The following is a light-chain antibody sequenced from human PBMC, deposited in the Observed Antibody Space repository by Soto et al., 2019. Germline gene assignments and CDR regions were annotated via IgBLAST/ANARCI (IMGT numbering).Light chain of an antibody. CDR1: SSDIGGYNY. Sequence: QSVLTQPPSASGSPGQSVTISCTGTSSDIGGYNYVSWYQQHPGKAPKLMIYEVSRRPSGVPDRFSGSTSGNTASLTVSGLQAEDEADYYCSSYARSNTYVVFGGGTKLTVL. CDR2: EVS. J-gene: IGLJ2*01. CDR3: SSYARSNTYVV. V-gene: IGLV2-8*01.